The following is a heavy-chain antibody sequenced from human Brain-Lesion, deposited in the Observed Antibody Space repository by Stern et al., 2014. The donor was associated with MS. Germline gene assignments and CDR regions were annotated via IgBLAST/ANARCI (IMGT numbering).Heavy chain of an antibody. CDR3: ATLSPGAGGNYYRHFDY. J-gene: IGHJ4*02. V-gene: IGHV1-24*01. CDR2: FDPEDGET. Sequence: VQLEESGAEVKKPGASVKVSCKVSGYTLTELSMHWVRQAPRKGLEWMGGFDPEDGETIYAQKFQGRVTMTEDTSTDTAYMELSSLISEDTAVYYCATLSPGAGGNYYRHFDYWGQGTLVTVSS. CDR1: GYTLTELS. D-gene: IGHD1-26*01.